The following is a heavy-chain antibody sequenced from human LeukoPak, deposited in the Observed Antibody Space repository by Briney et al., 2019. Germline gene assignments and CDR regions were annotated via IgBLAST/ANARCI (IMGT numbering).Heavy chain of an antibody. CDR3: ARTYDFWSGYYSPGMDV. D-gene: IGHD3-3*01. CDR2: INYNGENT. J-gene: IGHJ6*02. CDR1: GGSFSGYL. V-gene: IGHV4-34*01. Sequence: PSETLSLTCTVSGGSFSGYLWSWIRQPPGKGLEWIGEINYNGENTNYNPSLKSRVTISVDTSKNQFSLKLSSVTAADTAVYYCARTYDFWSGYYSPGMDVWGQGTTVTVSS.